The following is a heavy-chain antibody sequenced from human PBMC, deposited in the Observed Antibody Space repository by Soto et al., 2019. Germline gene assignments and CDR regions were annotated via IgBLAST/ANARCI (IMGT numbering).Heavy chain of an antibody. CDR2: ISTYNGNT. D-gene: IGHD2-8*01. CDR3: ARDEYNNGRNWLNH. J-gene: IGHJ5*02. Sequence: XSVKVSCKASVYIFSNSGFSWMRQAPGQGLEWMGWISTYNGNTNYAQKFQGRLSMTRDTSTTTAFMELTTLRSDDTAVYYCARDEYNNGRNWLNHWGQGTLVTVSS. CDR1: VYIFSNSG. V-gene: IGHV1-18*01.